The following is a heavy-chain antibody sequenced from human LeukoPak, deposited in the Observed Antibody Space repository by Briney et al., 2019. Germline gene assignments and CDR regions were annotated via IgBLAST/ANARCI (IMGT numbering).Heavy chain of an antibody. D-gene: IGHD3-22*01. J-gene: IGHJ4*02. CDR2: IYWNDHK. V-gene: IGHV2-5*01. CDR1: GFSLTTSGVG. Sequence: SGPTLVNPTQTLTVTCTFSGFSLTTSGVGVGWIRQPPGKALEWLALIYWNDHKPYSPALRSRLTVTKDTSKNQVVLTMTNMDPVDTATYYCVHSYDTGGNYYSRFDNWGQGTLVTVSS. CDR3: VHSYDTGGNYYSRFDN.